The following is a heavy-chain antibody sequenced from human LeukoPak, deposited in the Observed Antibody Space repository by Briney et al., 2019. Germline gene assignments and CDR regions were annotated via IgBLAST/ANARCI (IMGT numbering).Heavy chain of an antibody. V-gene: IGHV1-2*06. CDR2: INPNSGGT. D-gene: IGHD1-26*01. CDR1: GYTFTGYY. Sequence: ASVKVSCKASGYTFTGYYMPWVRQAPGQGLEWMGRINPNSGGTNYAQKFQGRVTMTRDTSISIAYIELSMLRSDDTAVYYCARCNSGSYYFPDYWGQGTLVTVSS. CDR3: ARCNSGSYYFPDY. J-gene: IGHJ4*02.